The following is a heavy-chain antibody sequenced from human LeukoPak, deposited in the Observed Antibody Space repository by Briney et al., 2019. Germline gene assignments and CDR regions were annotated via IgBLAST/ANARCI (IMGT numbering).Heavy chain of an antibody. J-gene: IGHJ5*02. CDR3: ARAGEVAMYDNWFDP. CDR2: IYYSGST. Sequence: SQTLSLTCTVSGGSISSGDYYWSWIRQPPGKGLEWIGYIYYSGSTYYNPSLKSRVTISVDTSKNQFSLKLSSVTAADTAVYYCARAGEVAMYDNWFDPWGQGTLVTVSS. D-gene: IGHD2-8*01. CDR1: GGSISSGDYY. V-gene: IGHV4-30-4*01.